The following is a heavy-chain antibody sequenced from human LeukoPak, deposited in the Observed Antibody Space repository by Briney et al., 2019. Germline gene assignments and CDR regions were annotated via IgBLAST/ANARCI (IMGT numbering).Heavy chain of an antibody. CDR2: INHSGST. Sequence: PSETLSLTCAVYGGSFSGYYWSWIRQPPGKGLEWIGEINHSGSTYYNPSLKSRVTISVDTSKNQFSLKLSSVTAADTAVYYCARKGRGNIVVVPAAIRYNWFDPWGQGTLVTVSS. CDR3: ARKGRGNIVVVPAAIRYNWFDP. CDR1: GGSFSGYY. V-gene: IGHV4-34*01. J-gene: IGHJ5*02. D-gene: IGHD2-2*01.